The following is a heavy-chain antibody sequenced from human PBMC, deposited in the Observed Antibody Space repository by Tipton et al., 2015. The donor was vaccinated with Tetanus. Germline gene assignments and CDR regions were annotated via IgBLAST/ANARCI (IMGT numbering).Heavy chain of an antibody. D-gene: IGHD2-15*01. CDR3: ARETDCSGGSCFSGFYFYYGMDV. Sequence: SLRLSCAASGFTFSSYAMHWVRQAPGKGLEWVAVISYDGSNKYYADSVKGRFTISRDNSKNTLYRQMNSLRADDTAVYYCARETDCSGGSCFSGFYFYYGMDVWGQVTTVTVSS. J-gene: IGHJ6*02. CDR2: ISYDGSNK. CDR1: GFTFSSYA. V-gene: IGHV3-30-3*01.